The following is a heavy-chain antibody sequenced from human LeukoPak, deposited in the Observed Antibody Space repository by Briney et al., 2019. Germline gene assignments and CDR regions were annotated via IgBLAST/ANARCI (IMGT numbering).Heavy chain of an antibody. Sequence: ASVKVSCKASGYTFTSYDINWVRQATGQGLEWMGWMNPNSGNTGYAQKFQGRVTMTRNTSISTAYMELSSLRSEDTAVYYCARDRRERRHDAFDIWGQGTMVTVSS. CDR1: GYTFTSYD. D-gene: IGHD1-26*01. J-gene: IGHJ3*02. CDR2: MNPNSGNT. V-gene: IGHV1-8*01. CDR3: ARDRRERRHDAFDI.